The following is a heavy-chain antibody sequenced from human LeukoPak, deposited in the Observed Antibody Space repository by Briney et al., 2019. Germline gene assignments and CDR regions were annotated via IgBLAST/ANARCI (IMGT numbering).Heavy chain of an antibody. CDR2: MNPNIVNT. CDR3: ARGLIAVAASRY. J-gene: IGHJ4*02. D-gene: IGHD6-19*01. CDR1: GYTFTSYD. V-gene: IGHV1-8*01. Sequence: ASVKVSCKASGYTFTSYDINWVRQATGQGREGIGLMNPNIVNTGYAQKFQGRVTMTRNTSIRTAYMELSRLRSEDTAVYYCARGLIAVAASRYWGQGPLVTVSS.